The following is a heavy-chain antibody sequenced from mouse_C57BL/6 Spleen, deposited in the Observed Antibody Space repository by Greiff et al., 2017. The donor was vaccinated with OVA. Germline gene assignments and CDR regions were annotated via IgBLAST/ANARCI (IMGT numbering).Heavy chain of an antibody. V-gene: IGHV7-3*01. CDR2: IRNKANGYTT. CDR3: ARALITSFDY. J-gene: IGHJ2*01. D-gene: IGHD1-1*01. Sequence: DVKLVESGGGLVQPGGSLSLSCAASGFTFTDYYMSWVRQPPGKALEWLGFIRNKANGYTTEYSASVKGRFTISRDNSQSILYLQMNALRAEDSATYYCARALITSFDYWGQGTTLTVSS. CDR1: GFTFTDYY.